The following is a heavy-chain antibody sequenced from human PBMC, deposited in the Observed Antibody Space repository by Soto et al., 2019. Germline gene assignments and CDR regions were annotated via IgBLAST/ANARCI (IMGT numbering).Heavy chain of an antibody. Sequence: ASVKVSCKASGYTFTSYDINWVRQATGQGLGWMGWMNPNSGNTGYAQKFQGRVTMTRNTSISTAYMELSSLRSEDTAVYYCARVRGHYYGSGVYYYYYMDVWGKGTTVTVSS. CDR2: MNPNSGNT. J-gene: IGHJ6*03. D-gene: IGHD3-10*01. CDR3: ARVRGHYYGSGVYYYYYMDV. CDR1: GYTFTSYD. V-gene: IGHV1-8*01.